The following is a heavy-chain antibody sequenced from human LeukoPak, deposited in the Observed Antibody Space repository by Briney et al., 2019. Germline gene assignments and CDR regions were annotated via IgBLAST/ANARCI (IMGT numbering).Heavy chain of an antibody. D-gene: IGHD6-19*01. CDR1: GGSISTYF. J-gene: IGHJ5*02. CDR2: IYTTGST. V-gene: IGHV4-4*07. CDR3: ARDRRGGGSGPYLNWFDP. Sequence: SETLSLICTVSGGSISTYFWSWIRLPAGKGLEWIGHIYTTGSTNYNPSLKSRVTMSVDTSKNQFSLKLTSVTAADTAVYYCARDRRGGGSGPYLNWFDPWGQGILVTVSS.